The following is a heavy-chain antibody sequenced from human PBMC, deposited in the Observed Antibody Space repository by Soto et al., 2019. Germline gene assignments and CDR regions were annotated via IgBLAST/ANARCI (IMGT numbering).Heavy chain of an antibody. D-gene: IGHD2-15*01. V-gene: IGHV3-23*01. CDR1: GFTFSSYA. Sequence: GGSLRLSCAASGFTFSSYAMSWVRQAPGKGLEWVSAISGSGGSTYYADSVKGRFTISRDNSKNTLYLQMNSLRAEDTAAYYFAKGAEVVVAATHYFEYWGQGTLVTVSS. CDR3: AKGAEVVVAATHYFEY. J-gene: IGHJ4*02. CDR2: ISGSGGST.